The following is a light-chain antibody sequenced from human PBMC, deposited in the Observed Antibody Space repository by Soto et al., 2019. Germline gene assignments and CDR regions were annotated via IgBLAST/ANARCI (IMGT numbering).Light chain of an antibody. V-gene: IGKV3-20*01. Sequence: EIVLTQSPCTLSLSPGERTTLSCRASQSVSSNFLDWYQQKPGQAPRLLIYGASSRATGIPDRFSGSGSGTDFTLTISRLEPEDFAVYYCQQYETSPRTFGQGTKVEI. CDR3: QQYETSPRT. CDR2: GAS. J-gene: IGKJ1*01. CDR1: QSVSSNF.